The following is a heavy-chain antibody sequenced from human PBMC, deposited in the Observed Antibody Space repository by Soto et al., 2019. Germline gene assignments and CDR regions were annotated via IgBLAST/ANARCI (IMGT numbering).Heavy chain of an antibody. CDR2: IYWDDDK. CDR3: THRRGLGELY. D-gene: IGHD3-10*01. V-gene: IGHV2-5*02. J-gene: IGHJ4*02. Sequence: QITLKESSPTLVKPTQTLTLTCTFSGFSLSTSGVSVGWIRQPPGKALECLAVIYWDDDKRYRPSLQSRLTVTKDTSKNQVVLTMTNMDPVDTATYYCTHRRGLGELYWGQGTLVTVSS. CDR1: GFSLSTSGVS.